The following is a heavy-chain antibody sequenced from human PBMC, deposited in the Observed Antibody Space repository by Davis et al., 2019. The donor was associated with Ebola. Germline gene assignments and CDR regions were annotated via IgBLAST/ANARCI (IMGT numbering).Heavy chain of an antibody. J-gene: IGHJ4*02. CDR3: ARGRRYSYGPPRY. CDR2: IYYSGST. Sequence: SETLSLTCTVSGGSISSSSYYWGWIRQPPGKGLKWIGYIYYSGSTNYNPSLKSRVTISVDTSKNQFSLKLSSVTAADTAVYYCARGRRYSYGPPRYWGQGTLVTVSS. D-gene: IGHD5-18*01. V-gene: IGHV4-39*01. CDR1: GGSISSSSYY.